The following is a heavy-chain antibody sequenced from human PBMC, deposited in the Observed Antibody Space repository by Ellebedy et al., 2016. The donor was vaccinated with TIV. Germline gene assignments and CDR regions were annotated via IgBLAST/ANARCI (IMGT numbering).Heavy chain of an antibody. V-gene: IGHV3-11*01. D-gene: IGHD3-16*01. J-gene: IGHJ4*02. Sequence: PGGSLRLSCSVSGFIFSDYYMNWIRQAPGKGLEWVSYISISGKTIYYADSVKGRFTISRDNAKNSLFLQMNSLRAEDTAVYYCARAYHYSMALWGLGTLVTVSS. CDR1: GFIFSDYY. CDR3: ARAYHYSMAL. CDR2: ISISGKTI.